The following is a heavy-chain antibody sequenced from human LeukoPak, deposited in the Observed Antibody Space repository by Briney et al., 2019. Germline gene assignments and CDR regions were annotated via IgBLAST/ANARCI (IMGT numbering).Heavy chain of an antibody. CDR1: GGSFSGYY. D-gene: IGHD3-22*01. V-gene: IGHV4-34*01. CDR3: ASSYSYYDSSGSLAAY. CDR2: INHSGST. Sequence: SETLSLTCAVYGGSFSGYYWSWTRQPPGKGLEWIGEINHSGSTNYNPSLKSRVTISVDTSKNQFSLKLSSVTAADTAVYYCASSYSYYDSSGSLAAYWGQGTLVTVSS. J-gene: IGHJ4*02.